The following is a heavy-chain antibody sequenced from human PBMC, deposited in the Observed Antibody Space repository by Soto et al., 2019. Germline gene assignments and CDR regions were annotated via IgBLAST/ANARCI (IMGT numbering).Heavy chain of an antibody. CDR1: GFTFSNAW. Sequence: AGGSLRLSCAASGFTFSNAWMNWVRQAPGKGLEWVGRIKSKTDGGTTDYAAPVKGRFTISRDDSKNTLYLQMNSLKTEDTAVYYCTTVGYSSSGTNPYYYYGMDVWGQGTTVTVSS. V-gene: IGHV3-15*07. CDR2: IKSKTDGGTT. J-gene: IGHJ6*02. D-gene: IGHD6-13*01. CDR3: TTVGYSSSGTNPYYYYGMDV.